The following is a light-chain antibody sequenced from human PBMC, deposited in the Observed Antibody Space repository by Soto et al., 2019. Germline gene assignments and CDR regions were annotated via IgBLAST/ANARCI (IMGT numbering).Light chain of an antibody. CDR3: QQLNSYLLT. V-gene: IGKV1-9*01. CDR2: AAS. CDR1: QGISSY. Sequence: IQLTQSPSSLSASVGDRVTITCRASQGISSYLAWYQQKPGKAPKLLIYAASTLQSGVPSRFSGSGSGTDFTLNISSLQPEDFATYYCQQLNSYLLTFGGGTKVEIK. J-gene: IGKJ4*01.